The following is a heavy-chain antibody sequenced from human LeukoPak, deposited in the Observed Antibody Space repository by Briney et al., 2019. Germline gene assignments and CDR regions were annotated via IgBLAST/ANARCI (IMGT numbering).Heavy chain of an antibody. J-gene: IGHJ4*02. V-gene: IGHV3-33*01. CDR1: GSTFSSYV. CDR2: IWYDGSNK. D-gene: IGHD6-19*01. CDR3: ARDRAYSSAWEHGAAVY. Sequence: GGSLRLSCAASGSTFSSYVMHWVRQAPGKGLEWLAVIWYDGSNKYYADSVKGRFIISRDNSKNTVYLQMNSLRAEDTAVYYCARDRAYSSAWEHGAAVYWGQGTLVTVSS.